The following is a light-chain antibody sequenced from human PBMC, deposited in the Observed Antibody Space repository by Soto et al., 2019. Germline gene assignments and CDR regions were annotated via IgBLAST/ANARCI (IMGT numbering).Light chain of an antibody. J-gene: IGKJ5*01. CDR3: QQTYSSLPIT. CDR1: QTIYSN. CDR2: AAS. Sequence: DIQMTQSPVSVWRSXIGGVTIAXXXSQTIYSNLNWYQQKPGKAPNLLIYAASSLESGVPARFSGSGSGTHFTLTITGLQPEDFATYYCQQTYSSLPITFGQGTRLEIK. V-gene: IGKV1-39*01.